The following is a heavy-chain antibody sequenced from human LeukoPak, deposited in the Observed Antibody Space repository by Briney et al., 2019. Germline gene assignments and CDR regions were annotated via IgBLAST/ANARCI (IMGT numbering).Heavy chain of an antibody. CDR2: ISGSGGST. J-gene: IGHJ4*02. Sequence: GGSLRLSCAASGFTFSSYAMTWVRQAPRKGLEWVSAISGSGGSTYYADSVKGRFTLSRDNSKNTLYLQMNSLRAEDTAIYYCAKDSDFWSGSSSDFDYWGQGTLVTVSS. CDR3: AKDSDFWSGSSSDFDY. V-gene: IGHV3-23*01. CDR1: GFTFSSYA. D-gene: IGHD3-3*01.